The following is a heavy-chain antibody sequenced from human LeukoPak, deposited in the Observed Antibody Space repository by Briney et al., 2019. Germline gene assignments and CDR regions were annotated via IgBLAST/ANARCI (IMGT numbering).Heavy chain of an antibody. CDR3: VRHDNGYFHY. Sequence: PSETLSLTCAVYGGSFSGYYWSWIRQPPGKGLEWIGEINHSGSTNYNPSLKSRVTISVDTSKNQFSLKLSSVTAADTAVYYCVRHDNGYFHYWGQGTLVTVSS. D-gene: IGHD2-8*01. CDR2: INHSGST. V-gene: IGHV4-34*01. CDR1: GGSFSGYY. J-gene: IGHJ4*02.